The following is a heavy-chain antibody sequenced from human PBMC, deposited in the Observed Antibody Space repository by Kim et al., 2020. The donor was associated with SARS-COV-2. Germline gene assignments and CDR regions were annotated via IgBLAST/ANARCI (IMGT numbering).Heavy chain of an antibody. CDR3: ARARGYSYGYY. J-gene: IGHJ4*02. D-gene: IGHD5-18*01. V-gene: IGHV4-34*01. CDR2: T. Sequence: TNYTPSLKSRVTISVDTSKNQFSLKLSSVTAADTAVYYCARARGYSYGYYWGQGTLVTVSS.